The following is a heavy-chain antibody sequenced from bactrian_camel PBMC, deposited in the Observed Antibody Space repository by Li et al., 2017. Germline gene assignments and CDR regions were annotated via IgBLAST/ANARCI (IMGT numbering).Heavy chain of an antibody. CDR1: GYAHGYYC. J-gene: IGHJ4*01. D-gene: IGHD5*01. Sequence: HVQLVESGGGSVQAGGSLRLSCVASGYAHGYYCMGWFRQAPGQEREGVATVDSTGIPTYADSVKGRFTISKDHAKKTLYLEMYSLKSEDSGTHYCASDRRSCALIRHSTLSGWGWRGQGTQVTVS. V-gene: IGHV3S55*01. CDR3: ASDRRSCALIRHSTLSGWGW. CDR2: VDSTGIP.